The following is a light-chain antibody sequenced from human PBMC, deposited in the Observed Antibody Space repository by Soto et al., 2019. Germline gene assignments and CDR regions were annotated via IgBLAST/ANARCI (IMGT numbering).Light chain of an antibody. CDR3: QQYNSYPWT. CDR1: QTISTW. Sequence: DIQVTQSPPTLSASVGDRVTITCRASQTISTWMAWYQQKPGKAPKLLVYDASTLQSGVASRFSGSGSGTEFTLTISSLQPEDFATYYCQQYNSYPWTFGQGTKVEVK. V-gene: IGKV1-5*01. J-gene: IGKJ1*01. CDR2: DAS.